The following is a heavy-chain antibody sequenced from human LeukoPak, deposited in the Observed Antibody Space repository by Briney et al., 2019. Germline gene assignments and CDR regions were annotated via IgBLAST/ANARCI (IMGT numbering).Heavy chain of an antibody. Sequence: PSETLSLTCAVYGGSFSGYYWSWLRQPPGKGLEWIGEINHSGSTNYNPSLKSRVTISVDTSKNQFSLKLSSVTAADTAVYYCARSKVAPRIAVAGKTYWYFDLWGRGTLVTVSS. V-gene: IGHV4-34*01. J-gene: IGHJ2*01. CDR3: ARSKVAPRIAVAGKTYWYFDL. D-gene: IGHD6-19*01. CDR2: INHSGST. CDR1: GGSFSGYY.